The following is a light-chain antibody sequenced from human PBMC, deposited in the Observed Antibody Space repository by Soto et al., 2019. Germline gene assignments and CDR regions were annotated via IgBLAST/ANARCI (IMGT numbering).Light chain of an antibody. CDR2: KAS. CDR1: QTISSW. V-gene: IGKV1-5*03. Sequence: DIQMAQSPSTLSVSVAYRGTITCLASQTISSWLAWYQQKPGKAPKLLIYKASTLKSGVPSRFSGSGSGTEFTLTISSLQPDDFATYYCQHYNSYSEAFGQGTKVDIK. CDR3: QHYNSYSEA. J-gene: IGKJ1*01.